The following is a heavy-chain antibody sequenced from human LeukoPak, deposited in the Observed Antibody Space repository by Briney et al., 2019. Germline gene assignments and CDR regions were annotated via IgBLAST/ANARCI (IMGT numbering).Heavy chain of an antibody. CDR2: VTASAGNT. Sequence: GGSLRLSCAASGFTFSSYAMSCVRQAPGKGLEWVSAVTASAGNTYYADSVKGRFTISRDNSKNTLYLQVNSLRAEDTAVYYCANGDYYGSGSTFKNGMDVWGQGTTVTVSS. J-gene: IGHJ6*02. CDR1: GFTFSSYA. V-gene: IGHV3-23*01. D-gene: IGHD3-10*01. CDR3: ANGDYYGSGSTFKNGMDV.